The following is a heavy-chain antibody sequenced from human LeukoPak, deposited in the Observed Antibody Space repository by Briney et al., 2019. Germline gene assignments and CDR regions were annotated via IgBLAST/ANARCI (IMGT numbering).Heavy chain of an antibody. CDR1: GFTFSSYT. Sequence: GGSLRLSCAASGFTFSSYTMNWVRQPPGKGLEWVSNIGTSSTTIYYADSVKGRFTISRDNAKNSLYLQMKSLRADDTAVYYCARFAAGGFYYYYMDVWGKGTTVTISS. CDR2: IGTSSTTI. V-gene: IGHV3-48*01. CDR3: ARFAAGGFYYYYMDV. J-gene: IGHJ6*03. D-gene: IGHD6-25*01.